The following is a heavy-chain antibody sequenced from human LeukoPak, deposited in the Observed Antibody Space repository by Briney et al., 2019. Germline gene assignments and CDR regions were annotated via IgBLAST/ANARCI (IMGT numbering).Heavy chain of an antibody. V-gene: IGHV4-4*02. Sequence: SGTLSLTCAVSGGSISSSNWWSWVRQPPGKGLEWIGEIYHSGSTNYNPSLKSRVTISVDKSKNQFSLKLSSVTAADTAAYYCARANRSFTMIVVIIGGSWFDPWGQGTLVTVSS. J-gene: IGHJ5*02. CDR3: ARANRSFTMIVVIIGGSWFDP. D-gene: IGHD3-22*01. CDR1: GGSISSSNW. CDR2: IYHSGST.